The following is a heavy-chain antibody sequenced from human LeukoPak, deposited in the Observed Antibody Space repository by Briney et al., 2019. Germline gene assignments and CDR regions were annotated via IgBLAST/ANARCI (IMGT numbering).Heavy chain of an antibody. D-gene: IGHD2-21*02. Sequence: SETLSLTCTVSGGSISSGGYYWSWIRQPPGKGLEWIGYIYSSGSTNYNPSLKSRITISVDTSKNQFSLKLSSVTAADTAVYYCARFAYCGGHCWYYFDYWGQGSLVTVSS. CDR2: IYSSGST. J-gene: IGHJ4*02. CDR3: ARFAYCGGHCWYYFDY. V-gene: IGHV4-61*08. CDR1: GGSISSGGYY.